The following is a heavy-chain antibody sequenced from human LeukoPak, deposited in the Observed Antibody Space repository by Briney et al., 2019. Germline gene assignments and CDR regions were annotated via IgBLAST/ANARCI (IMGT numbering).Heavy chain of an antibody. J-gene: IGHJ4*02. CDR2: INWNGGST. CDR1: GFTSDDYG. CDR3: AAYYYGSGSCGQFDY. D-gene: IGHD3-10*01. Sequence: GGSLRLSCAASGFTSDDYGMSWVRQAPGKGLEWVSGINWNGGSTGYADSVKGRFTISRDNAKNSLYLQMNSLRAEDTGFYYCAAYYYGSGSCGQFDYWGQGTLVTVSS. V-gene: IGHV3-20*04.